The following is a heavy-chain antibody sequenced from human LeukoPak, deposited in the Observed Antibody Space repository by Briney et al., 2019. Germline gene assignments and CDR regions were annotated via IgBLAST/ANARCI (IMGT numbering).Heavy chain of an antibody. V-gene: IGHV1-18*01. CDR3: ARGLDYFGSGKNWFDP. CDR1: GYTFTSYA. CDR2: ISAYYGNT. Sequence: ASVKVSCKASGYTFTSYAISWVRQAPGQGLEWMGWISAYYGNTNYAQKLQGRVTMTTDTSTSTAYMELRSLRSDDTAVYYCARGLDYFGSGKNWFDPWGQGTLVTVSS. J-gene: IGHJ5*02. D-gene: IGHD3-10*01.